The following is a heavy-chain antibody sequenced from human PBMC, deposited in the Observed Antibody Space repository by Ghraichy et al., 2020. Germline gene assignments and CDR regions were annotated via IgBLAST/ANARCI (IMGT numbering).Heavy chain of an antibody. Sequence: GGSLRLSCTASGFTFGDYAMSWFHQAPGKGLEWVGFIRSKAYGGTTEYAASVKGRFTISRDDSKSIAYLQMNSLKTEDTAVYYCTRDDSGGDYYYGMDVWGQGTTVTVSS. D-gene: IGHD6-19*01. V-gene: IGHV3-49*03. J-gene: IGHJ6*02. CDR2: IRSKAYGGTT. CDR3: TRDDSGGDYYYGMDV. CDR1: GFTFGDYA.